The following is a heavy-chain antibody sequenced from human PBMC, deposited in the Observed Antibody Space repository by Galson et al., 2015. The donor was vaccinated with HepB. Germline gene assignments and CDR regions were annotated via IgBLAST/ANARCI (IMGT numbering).Heavy chain of an antibody. D-gene: IGHD3-3*01. V-gene: IGHV3-30-3*01. CDR2: ISYDGSNK. CDR1: GFTFSSYA. Sequence: SLRLSCAASGFTFSSYAMHWVRQAPGKGLEWVAVISYDGSNKYYADSVKGRFTISRDNSKNTLYLQMNSLRAEDTAVYYCARASDYDLRATYGMDVWGQGTTVTVSS. CDR3: ARASDYDLRATYGMDV. J-gene: IGHJ6*02.